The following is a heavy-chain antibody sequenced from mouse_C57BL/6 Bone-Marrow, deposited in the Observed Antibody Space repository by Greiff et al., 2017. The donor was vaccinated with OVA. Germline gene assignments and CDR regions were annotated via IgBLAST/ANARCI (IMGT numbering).Heavy chain of an antibody. CDR3: ARHEPYYYGSSFDY. J-gene: IGHJ2*01. CDR2: ISSGGSYT. CDR1: GFTFSSYG. D-gene: IGHD1-1*01. Sequence: DVMLVESGGDLVKPGGSLKLSCAASGFTFSSYGMSWVRQTPDKRLEWVATISSGGSYTYYPDSVKGRFTISRANAKNTLYLQMSSLKSEDTAMYYCARHEPYYYGSSFDYWGQGTTLTVSS. V-gene: IGHV5-6*02.